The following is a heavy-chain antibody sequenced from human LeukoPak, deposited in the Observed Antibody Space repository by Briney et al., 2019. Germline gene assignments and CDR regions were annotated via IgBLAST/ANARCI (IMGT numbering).Heavy chain of an antibody. CDR2: ISYDGSNK. D-gene: IGHD2-15*01. J-gene: IGHJ6*02. CDR3: ARDSHRDIVVVVSYGMDV. CDR1: GFTFSSYA. V-gene: IGHV3-30-3*01. Sequence: GGSLRLSCAASGFTFSSYAMSWVRQAPGKGLEWVAVISYDGSNKYYADSVKGRFTISRDNSKNTLYLQMNSLRAEDTAVYYCARDSHRDIVVVVSYGMDVWGQGTTVTVSS.